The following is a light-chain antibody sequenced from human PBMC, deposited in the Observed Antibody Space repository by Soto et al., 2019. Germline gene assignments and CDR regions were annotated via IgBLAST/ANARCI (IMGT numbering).Light chain of an antibody. CDR2: SAS. Sequence: EIVMTQSPATLSVSPGERATLSCRASQSISTELAWYQQKPGQPPRLLIYSASNRATGIPDRFSGSGSGTEFTLTISGLEPEDFAVYYCQQYDSSLWTFGQGTKVEIK. V-gene: IGKV3D-15*01. CDR3: QQYDSSLWT. CDR1: QSISTE. J-gene: IGKJ1*01.